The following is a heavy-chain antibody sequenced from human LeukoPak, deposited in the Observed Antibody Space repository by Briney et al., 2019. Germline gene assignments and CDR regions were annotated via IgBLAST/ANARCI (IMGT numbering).Heavy chain of an antibody. V-gene: IGHV4-39*07. Sequence: PSETLSLTCTVSGGSISSSSYYWGWIRQPPGKGLEWIGGIYYSGSTYYNPSLKSRVTISVDTSKNQFSLKLSSVTAADTAVYYCARVKEDYDYVWGSYRIQFDYWGQGTLVTVSS. CDR3: ARVKEDYDYVWGSYRIQFDY. D-gene: IGHD3-16*02. CDR2: IYYSGST. J-gene: IGHJ4*02. CDR1: GGSISSSSYY.